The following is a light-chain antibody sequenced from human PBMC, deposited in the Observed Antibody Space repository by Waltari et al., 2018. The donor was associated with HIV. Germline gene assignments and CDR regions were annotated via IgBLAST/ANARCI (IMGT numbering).Light chain of an antibody. J-gene: IGLJ1*01. V-gene: IGLV1-51*01. CDR1: IGNFRNNF. CDR3: ETWHTAQNSGL. CDR2: DND. Sequence: QSVLTPPPSVSAAPGQAVTISCSAAIGNFRNNFVSWYQHLPGTAPRLIIYDNDHRPSGIPDRFSASKSGTSATLAISGLQTGDEAFYYCETWHTAQNSGLFGTGTKVTVL.